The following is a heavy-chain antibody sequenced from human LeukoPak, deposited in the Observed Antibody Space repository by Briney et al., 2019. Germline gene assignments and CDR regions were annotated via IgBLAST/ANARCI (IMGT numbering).Heavy chain of an antibody. V-gene: IGHV3-33*01. D-gene: IGHD3-22*01. J-gene: IGHJ4*02. Sequence: GGSLRLSCAASGFTFSSYGMHWVRQAPGKGLEWVAVIWYDGSNKYYADSVKGRFTISRDNSKNTLYLQMNSLRAEDTAVYYCARDHGSSGYYYPYWGQGTLVTVSS. CDR1: GFTFSSYG. CDR2: IWYDGSNK. CDR3: ARDHGSSGYYYPY.